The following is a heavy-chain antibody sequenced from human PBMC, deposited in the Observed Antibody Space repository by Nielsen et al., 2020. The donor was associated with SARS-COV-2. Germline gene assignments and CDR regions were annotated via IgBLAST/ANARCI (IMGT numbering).Heavy chain of an antibody. Sequence: GGSLRLSCPAPGFTFDDYAMHWVRQAPGKGLEWVSGISWNSGSIGYADSVKGRFTISRDNAKNSLYLQMNSLRAEDTALYYCATPEGGGYWGQGTLVTVSS. J-gene: IGHJ4*02. D-gene: IGHD3-16*01. CDR2: ISWNSGSI. CDR3: ATPEGGGY. CDR1: GFTFDDYA. V-gene: IGHV3-9*01.